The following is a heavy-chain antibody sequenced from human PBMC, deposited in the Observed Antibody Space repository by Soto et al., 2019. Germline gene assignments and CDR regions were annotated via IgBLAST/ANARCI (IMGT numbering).Heavy chain of an antibody. CDR1: GYSFTSYW. Sequence: GESLKISFRGSGYSFTSYWIGWVPEMPGKGLEWMGIIYPGDSDTRYSSSFQGQVTISADKSISTAYLQWSSLKASDTAMYYCARRGYCSGGSCYQEDYGMDVWGQGTTVTVPS. CDR2: IYPGDSDT. CDR3: ARRGYCSGGSCYQEDYGMDV. D-gene: IGHD2-15*01. J-gene: IGHJ6*02. V-gene: IGHV5-51*01.